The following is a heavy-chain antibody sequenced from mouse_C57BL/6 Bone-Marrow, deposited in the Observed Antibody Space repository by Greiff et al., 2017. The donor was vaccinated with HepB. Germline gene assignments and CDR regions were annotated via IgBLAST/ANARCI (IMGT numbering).Heavy chain of an antibody. CDR2: IYPGSGST. CDR1: GYTFTSYW. D-gene: IGHD2-2*01. CDR3: AIFWGGYDAAIDY. Sequence: QVQLQQPGAELVKPGASVKMSCKASGYTFTSYWITWVKQRPGQGLEWIGDIYPGSGSTNYNEKFKSKATLTVDTSSSTAYMQLSSLTSEDSAVYYCAIFWGGYDAAIDYWGQGTSVTVSS. J-gene: IGHJ4*01. V-gene: IGHV1-55*01.